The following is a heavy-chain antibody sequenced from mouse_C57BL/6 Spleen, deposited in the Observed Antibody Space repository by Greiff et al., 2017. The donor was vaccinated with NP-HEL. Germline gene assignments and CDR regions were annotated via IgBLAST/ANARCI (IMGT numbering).Heavy chain of an antibody. J-gene: IGHJ4*01. CDR1: GFSINSDCY. CDR2: TFYSGIT. Sequence: EVQLQQSGPSLVRPSQTLSLTCTVTGFSINSDCYWIWIRQFPGNKLEYIGYTFYSGITYYNPSLDSRTYITRDTSKNQFSLKLSSVTTEDTATYYCARAITTDYAMDYWGQGTSVTVSS. CDR3: ARAITTDYAMDY. D-gene: IGHD1-1*01. V-gene: IGHV3-3*01.